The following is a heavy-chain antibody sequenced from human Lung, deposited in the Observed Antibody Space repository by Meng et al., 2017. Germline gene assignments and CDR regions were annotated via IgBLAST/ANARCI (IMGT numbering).Heavy chain of an antibody. CDR1: GYTFTDYY. D-gene: IGHD5-12*01. J-gene: IGHJ4*02. Sequence: QVQRVQSGAEGKKTGASVKVACKASGYTFTDYYIHWVRQAPGQGLEWMGRINPNSGGTNYVQKFQGRVTMTRDTSISTAYMELTRLRSDDTAIYYCARENVGDGGYDFDFWGRGTLVTVSS. CDR2: INPNSGGT. CDR3: ARENVGDGGYDFDF. V-gene: IGHV1-2*06.